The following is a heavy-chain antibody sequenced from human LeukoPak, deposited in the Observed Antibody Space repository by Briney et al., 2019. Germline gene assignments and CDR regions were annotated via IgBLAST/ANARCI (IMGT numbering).Heavy chain of an antibody. CDR3: ARTGYCSGGGCGRDWFDP. J-gene: IGHJ5*02. CDR1: GYTFTSYG. D-gene: IGHD2-15*01. Sequence: ASVKVSCKASGYTFTSYGISWVRQAPGQGLEWMGWISAYNGNTNYAQKPQGRVTMTTDTSTSTAYMELRSLRSDDTAVYYCARTGYCSGGGCGRDWFDPWGQGTLVTVSS. V-gene: IGHV1-18*01. CDR2: ISAYNGNT.